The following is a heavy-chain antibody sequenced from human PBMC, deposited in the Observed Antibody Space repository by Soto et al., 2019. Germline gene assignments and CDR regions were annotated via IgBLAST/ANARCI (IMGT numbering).Heavy chain of an antibody. V-gene: IGHV3-30*18. J-gene: IGHJ5*01. CDR1: GFTFSNYG. Sequence: QVQLVESGGGVVQPGRSLRLSCAASGFTFSNYGMHWVRQAPGKGLEWVAVISFDGNIKYYADSVKGRFTISRDSSKTTLFLQMDSLRAEDTAVYFCSKVSEGSMITFGGVIASWGQGTLVTVSS. D-gene: IGHD3-16*01. CDR3: SKVSEGSMITFGGVIAS. CDR2: ISFDGNIK.